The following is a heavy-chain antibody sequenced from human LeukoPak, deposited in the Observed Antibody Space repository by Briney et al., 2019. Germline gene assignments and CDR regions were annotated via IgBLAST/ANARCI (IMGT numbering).Heavy chain of an antibody. V-gene: IGHV1-69*04. D-gene: IGHD5-12*01. Sequence: SVKVSCKASGGTFSSYAISWVRQAPGQGLEWMGRIIPILGIANYAQKFQGRVTITADKPTSTAYMELSSLRSEDTAVYYCARDREVATIRYYYGMDVWGQETTVTVSS. J-gene: IGHJ6*02. CDR1: GGTFSSYA. CDR3: ARDREVATIRYYYGMDV. CDR2: IIPILGIA.